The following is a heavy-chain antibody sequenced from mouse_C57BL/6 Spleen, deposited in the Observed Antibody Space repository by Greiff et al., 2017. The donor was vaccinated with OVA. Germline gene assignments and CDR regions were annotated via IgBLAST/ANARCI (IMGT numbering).Heavy chain of an antibody. CDR1: GYAFSSSW. Sequence: QVQLQQSGPELVKPGASVKISCKASGYAFSSSWMNWVKQRPGKGLEWIGRIYPGDGDTNYNGKFKGKATLTADKSSSTAYMQLSSLTSEDSAVYFCARSREILTDPWFAYWGQGTLVTVSA. CDR2: IYPGDGDT. CDR3: ARSREILTDPWFAY. D-gene: IGHD4-1*01. J-gene: IGHJ3*01. V-gene: IGHV1-82*01.